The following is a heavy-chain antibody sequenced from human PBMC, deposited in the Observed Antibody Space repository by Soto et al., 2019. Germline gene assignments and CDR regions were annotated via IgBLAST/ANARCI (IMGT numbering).Heavy chain of an antibody. CDR1: GGTFSSYA. CDR2: IIPIFGTA. Sequence: ASVKVSCKASGGTFSSYAISWVRQAPGQGLEWMGGIIPIFGTANYAQKFQGRVTITADESTSTAYMELSSLRSEDTAVYYCARDLGGTGATVTADYYYGMDVWGQGTTVTVSS. CDR3: ARDLGGTGATVTADYYYGMDV. V-gene: IGHV1-69*13. J-gene: IGHJ6*02. D-gene: IGHD4-4*01.